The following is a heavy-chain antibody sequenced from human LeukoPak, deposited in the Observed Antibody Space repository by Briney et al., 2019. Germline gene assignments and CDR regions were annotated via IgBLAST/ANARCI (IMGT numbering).Heavy chain of an antibody. J-gene: IGHJ4*02. V-gene: IGHV4-39*01. CDR3: ARHVISMIRGVLYFDY. D-gene: IGHD3-10*01. Sequence: PSETLSLTCTVSGGSISSGSYYWGWIRQPPGKGLEWIGSIYYSGNTYYNPSLKSRVTISVDRSKNQFSLKLSSVTAADTAVYYCARHVISMIRGVLYFDYWGQGTLVTVSS. CDR2: IYYSGNT. CDR1: GGSISSGSYY.